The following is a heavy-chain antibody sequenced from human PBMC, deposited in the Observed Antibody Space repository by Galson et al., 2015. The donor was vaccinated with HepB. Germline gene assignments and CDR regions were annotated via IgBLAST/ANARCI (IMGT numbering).Heavy chain of an antibody. CDR2: LANTGDHT. V-gene: IGHV3-21*01. CDR1: GFTFSRYA. D-gene: IGHD5-24*01. J-gene: IGHJ3*02. Sequence: SLRLSCAASGFTFSRYAMSWVRQAPGKGLEWVSALANTGDHTYYADSVKGRFTISRDNAKNSLYLQMNSLRAEDTAVYYCATVEMATIWDDAFDIWGQGTMVTVSS. CDR3: ATVEMATIWDDAFDI.